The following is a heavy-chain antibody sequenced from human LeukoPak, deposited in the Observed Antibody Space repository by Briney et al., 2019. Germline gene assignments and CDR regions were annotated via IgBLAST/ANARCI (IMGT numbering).Heavy chain of an antibody. D-gene: IGHD2-15*01. Sequence: GGSLRLSCAASGFTFSNAWMSWVRQAPGKGLEWVGRIKSKTDGGTTDYAAPVKGRFTISRDDSRNTLYLQMNSLKTEDTAVYYCTTGGRWHYYYGMDVWGQGTTVTVSS. CDR3: TTGGRWHYYYGMDV. CDR2: IKSKTDGGTT. CDR1: GFTFSNAW. J-gene: IGHJ6*02. V-gene: IGHV3-15*01.